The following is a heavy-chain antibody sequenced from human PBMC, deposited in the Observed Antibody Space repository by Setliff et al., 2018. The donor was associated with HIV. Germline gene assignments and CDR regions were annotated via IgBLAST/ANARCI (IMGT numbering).Heavy chain of an antibody. CDR1: GGSFSGYY. J-gene: IGHJ6*03. CDR2: INHSGNT. CDR3: ARSNLESGDGYFDYYSYYIDV. V-gene: IGHV4-34*01. D-gene: IGHD2-21*01. Sequence: SETLSLTCAVYGGSFSGYYWSRIRQPPGKGLEWIGEINHSGNTNYNVSLGSRVTMSVDTSKNQFSLKLTSVTAADTAIYYCARSNLESGDGYFDYYSYYIDVWAEGTTVTVSS.